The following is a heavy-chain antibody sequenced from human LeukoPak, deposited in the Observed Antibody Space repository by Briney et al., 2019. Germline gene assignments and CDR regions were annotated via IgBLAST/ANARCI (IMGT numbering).Heavy chain of an antibody. Sequence: PGRSLRLSCTASGHTSDDYTLTWVRQAPGKGLEWVGFITRKSYGGTTEYAASVKGRFTISRDDSKSIAYLEMSSLKTEDTGVYYCSHSGKYDFWSGTFWGQGTLVIVSS. CDR1: GHTSDDYT. V-gene: IGHV3-49*04. D-gene: IGHD3-3*01. J-gene: IGHJ4*02. CDR3: SHSGKYDFWSGTF. CDR2: ITRKSYGGTT.